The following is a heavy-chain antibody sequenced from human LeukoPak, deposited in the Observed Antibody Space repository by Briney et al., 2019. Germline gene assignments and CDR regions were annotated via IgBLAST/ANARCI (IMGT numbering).Heavy chain of an antibody. CDR2: IRYDGSNK. Sequence: GGSLRLSCAASGFTFSSYGMHWVRQAPGKGLEWVAFIRYDGSNKYYADSVKGRFTISRDNSKNTLFLQMNSLRAEDTAVYYCARIYSGSHYSWGQGTLVTISS. V-gene: IGHV3-30*02. D-gene: IGHD1-26*01. J-gene: IGHJ4*02. CDR3: ARIYSGSHYS. CDR1: GFTFSSYG.